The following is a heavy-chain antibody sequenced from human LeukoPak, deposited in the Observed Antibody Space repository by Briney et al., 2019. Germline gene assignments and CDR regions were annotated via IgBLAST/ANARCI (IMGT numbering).Heavy chain of an antibody. V-gene: IGHV4-59*02. CDR3: ARLSDLYNGTYLMDS. CDR2: GDHFGGA. D-gene: IGHD1-26*01. J-gene: IGHJ4*02. Sequence: SETLSLTCTVSGNSVTSYYWSWIRQPPGKGLEWIGYGDHFGGAIYNPSLKSRVTISVDSSKNQFSLRLTSVTAADTAVYHCARLSDLYNGTYLMDSWSQGTLVTVSS. CDR1: GNSVTSYY.